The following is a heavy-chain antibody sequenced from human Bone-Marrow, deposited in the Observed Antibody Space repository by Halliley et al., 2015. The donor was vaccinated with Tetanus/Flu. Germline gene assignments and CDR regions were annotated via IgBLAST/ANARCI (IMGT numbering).Heavy chain of an antibody. V-gene: IGHV3-21*01. J-gene: IGHJ4*02. Sequence: SLRLSCVVSGFTISTYSMNWVRQSPGKGLEWASSISGSSGFRYYADSVKGRFTISRDNSKNTLYLQMNTLRVEDTAVYYCARGDYGDYMDYFDNWGQGALVTVSS. CDR2: ISGSSGFR. D-gene: IGHD4-17*01. CDR1: GFTISTYS. CDR3: ARGDYGDYMDYFDN.